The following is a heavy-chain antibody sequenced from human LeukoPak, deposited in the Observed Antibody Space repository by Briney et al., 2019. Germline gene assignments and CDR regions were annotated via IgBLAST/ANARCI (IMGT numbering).Heavy chain of an antibody. CDR3: ARVGYYDSSGYRGIFDY. Sequence: ASVKVSCKASGYTFTSYGISWVRQAPGQGLEWVGWISAYNGNTNYAQKLQGRVTMTTDTSTSTAYMELRSLRSDDTAVYYCARVGYYDSSGYRGIFDYWGQGTLVTVSS. CDR1: GYTFTSYG. CDR2: ISAYNGNT. V-gene: IGHV1-18*01. J-gene: IGHJ4*02. D-gene: IGHD3-22*01.